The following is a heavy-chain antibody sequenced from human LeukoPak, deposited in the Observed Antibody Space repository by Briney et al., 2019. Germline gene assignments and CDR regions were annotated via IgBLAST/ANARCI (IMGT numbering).Heavy chain of an antibody. CDR2: IYYTGGA. J-gene: IGHJ5*02. Sequence: SETLSLTCSVSGGSITSAGHYWSWIRQFPGKGLEWIGYIYYTGGAYYNPSLKSRVSISIDTSKKQFTLNLNSVTAADTAVYFCARDKVTVTSNWFDPWGQGTQVTVSS. CDR3: ARDKVTVTSNWFDP. CDR1: GGSITSAGHY. V-gene: IGHV4-31*03. D-gene: IGHD4-17*01.